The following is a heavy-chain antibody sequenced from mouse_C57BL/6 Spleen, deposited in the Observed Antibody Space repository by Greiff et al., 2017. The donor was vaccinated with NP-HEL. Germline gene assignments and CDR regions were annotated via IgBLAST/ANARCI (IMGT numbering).Heavy chain of an antibody. CDR3: ARREGGYFDV. Sequence: QVQLQQSGAELARPGASVKLSCKASGYTFTSSGISWVKQRTGQGLEWIGEIYPRSGNTYYNEKFKGKATLTADKSSSTAYMELRSLTSEDSAVYFCARREGGYFDVWGTGTTVTVSS. V-gene: IGHV1-81*01. CDR2: IYPRSGNT. CDR1: GYTFTSSG. J-gene: IGHJ1*03.